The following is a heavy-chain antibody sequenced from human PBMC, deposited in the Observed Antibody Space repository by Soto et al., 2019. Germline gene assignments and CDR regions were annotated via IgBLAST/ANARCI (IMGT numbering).Heavy chain of an antibody. D-gene: IGHD3-9*01. CDR2: ISAYNGNT. CDR1: GYTFTSSG. J-gene: IGHJ3*02. Sequence: ASVKVSCKASGYTFTSSGISWVRQAPGQGLEWMGWISAYNGNTNYVEKFQGRVTMTIDTSTSTAYMELRSLRSDDTAVYYCARSRDFDWAFYAFDIWGQGTMVNVAS. CDR3: ARSRDFDWAFYAFDI. V-gene: IGHV1-18*01.